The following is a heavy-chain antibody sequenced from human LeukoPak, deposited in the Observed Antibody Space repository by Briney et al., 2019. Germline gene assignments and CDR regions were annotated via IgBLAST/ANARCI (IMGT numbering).Heavy chain of an antibody. CDR1: GGSISSGDYY. CDR2: IYYSGST. J-gene: IGHJ4*02. Sequence: SETLSLTCTVSGGSISSGDYYWSWIRQPPGKGLEWIGYIYYSGSTYYNPSLKSRVTISVDTSKNQFSLKLSSVTAADTAVYYCARGYGGYSGYDYMIYWGQGTLVTVSS. CDR3: ARGYGGYSGYDYMIY. D-gene: IGHD5-12*01. V-gene: IGHV4-30-4*02.